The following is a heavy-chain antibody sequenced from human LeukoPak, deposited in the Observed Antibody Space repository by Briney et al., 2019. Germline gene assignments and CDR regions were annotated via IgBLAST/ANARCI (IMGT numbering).Heavy chain of an antibody. CDR3: ARGSRSSGWAFDY. Sequence: SETLSLTCAVYGGSFSAHFWSWIRQPPGKGLEWLGEINHSGDTNDNPSLKSRVTKSVDTSKNHLSLRLNSVTAADTAVYYCARGSRSSGWAFDYWGQGTLVTVSS. D-gene: IGHD6-19*01. CDR1: GGSFSAHF. J-gene: IGHJ4*02. V-gene: IGHV4-34*01. CDR2: INHSGDT.